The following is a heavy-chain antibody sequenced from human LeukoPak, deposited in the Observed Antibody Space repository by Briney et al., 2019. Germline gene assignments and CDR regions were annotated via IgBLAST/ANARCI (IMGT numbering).Heavy chain of an antibody. Sequence: PSETLSLTCTVSGGSISSYYWSWIRQPPGKGLEWIGYIYYSGSTNYNPSLKSRVTISVDTSKNQFSLKLTSVTAADTALYYCARAYSSSWYEVDYWGQGTLVTVSS. CDR3: ARAYSSSWYEVDY. CDR2: IYYSGST. V-gene: IGHV4-59*12. CDR1: GGSISSYY. J-gene: IGHJ4*02. D-gene: IGHD6-13*01.